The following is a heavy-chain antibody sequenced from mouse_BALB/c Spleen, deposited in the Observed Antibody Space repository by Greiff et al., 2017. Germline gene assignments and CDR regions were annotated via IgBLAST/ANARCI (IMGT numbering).Heavy chain of an antibody. D-gene: IGHD4-1*02. CDR3: ARDFNWDGDWYFDV. CDR2: IWAGGST. CDR1: GFSLTSYG. Sequence: VMLVESGPGLVAPSQSLSITCTVSGFSLTSYGVHWVRQPPGKGLEWLGVIWAGGSTNYNSALMSRLSISKDNSKSQVFLKMNSLQTDDTAMYYCARDFNWDGDWYFDVWGAGTTVTVSS. V-gene: IGHV2-9*02. J-gene: IGHJ1*01.